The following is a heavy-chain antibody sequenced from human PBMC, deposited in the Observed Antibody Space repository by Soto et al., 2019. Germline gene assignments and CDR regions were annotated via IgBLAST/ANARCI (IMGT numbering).Heavy chain of an antibody. CDR3: TVPAAGTPGAFDI. CDR1: GFTFSNAW. J-gene: IGHJ3*02. D-gene: IGHD6-13*01. V-gene: IGHV3-15*01. Sequence: GGSLRLSCAASGFTFSNAWMSWVRQAPGKGLEWVGRIKSKTDGGTTDYAAPVKGRFTISRDDSKNTLYLQMNSLKTEDTAVYYCTVPAAGTPGAFDIWGQGTMVTVSS. CDR2: IKSKTDGGTT.